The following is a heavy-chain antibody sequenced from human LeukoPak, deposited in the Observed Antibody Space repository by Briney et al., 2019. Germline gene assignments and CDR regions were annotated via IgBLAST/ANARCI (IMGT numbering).Heavy chain of an antibody. V-gene: IGHV3-23*01. J-gene: IGHJ4*02. D-gene: IGHD5-12*01. CDR3: ARGHKSLRFSYYFDY. CDR1: GFTFSSYG. Sequence: PGGTLRLSCAASGFTFSSYGMSWVRQAPGKGLEWVSAISGSGGSTYYADSVKGRFTISRDNSKNTLYLQMNSLRAEDTAVYYCARGHKSLRFSYYFDYWGQGTLVTVSS. CDR2: ISGSGGST.